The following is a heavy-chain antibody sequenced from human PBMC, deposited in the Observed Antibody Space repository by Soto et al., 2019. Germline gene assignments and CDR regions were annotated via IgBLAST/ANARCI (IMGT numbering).Heavy chain of an antibody. CDR1: GFTFSSYA. CDR3: ATRAYGSDFDY. CDR2: ISGSGDSK. D-gene: IGHD3-10*01. J-gene: IGHJ4*02. Sequence: EVQLLESGGGLVQPGGSLRLSCAASGFTFSSYAMSWVRQAPGKGLEWVSVISGSGDSKYYADSVTGRFTISRDNSKTTLYLQMNSLRVEDTAVYYCATRAYGSDFDYWGQGTLVTVSS. V-gene: IGHV3-23*01.